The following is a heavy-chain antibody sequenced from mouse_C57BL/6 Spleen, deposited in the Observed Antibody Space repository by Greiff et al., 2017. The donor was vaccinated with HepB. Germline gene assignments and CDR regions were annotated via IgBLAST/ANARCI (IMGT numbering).Heavy chain of an antibody. CDR3: AREWGRDSSGPFAY. V-gene: IGHV1-75*01. CDR1: GYTFTDYY. Sequence: QVQLQQSGPELVKPGASVKISCKASGYTFTDYYINWVKQRPGQGLEWIGWIFPGSGSTYYNEKFKGKATLTVDKSSSTAYMLLSSLTSEDSAVYFCAREWGRDSSGPFAYWGQGTLVTVSA. D-gene: IGHD3-2*02. J-gene: IGHJ3*01. CDR2: IFPGSGST.